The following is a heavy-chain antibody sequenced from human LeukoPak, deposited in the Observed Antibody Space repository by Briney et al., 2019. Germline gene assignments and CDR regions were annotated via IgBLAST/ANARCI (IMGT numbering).Heavy chain of an antibody. Sequence: GGSLRLSCAASGFTFSDYYMSWIRQAPGKGLEWVSYISSSGSTIYYADSVKGRFTISRDNAKNSLNLQMNSLRAEDTAVYYCARDRPDYYDSSGLIDYWGQGTLVTVSS. D-gene: IGHD3-22*01. J-gene: IGHJ4*02. CDR1: GFTFSDYY. CDR2: ISSSGSTI. CDR3: ARDRPDYYDSSGLIDY. V-gene: IGHV3-11*01.